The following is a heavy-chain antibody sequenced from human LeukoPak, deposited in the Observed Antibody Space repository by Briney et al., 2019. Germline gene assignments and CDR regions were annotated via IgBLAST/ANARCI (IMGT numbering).Heavy chain of an antibody. D-gene: IGHD3-3*01. CDR3: ARGGSYYDFWSGYYDYYYYMDV. CDR1: GGSISSYY. V-gene: IGHV4-59*01. J-gene: IGHJ6*03. Sequence: SETLSLTCSISGGSISSYYWSWIRQPPGKGLEWIGCIYYSGSTNYNPSLKSRVTISVDTSKNQFSLRLTSVTAADTAVYYCARGGSYYDFWSGYYDYYYYMDVWGKGTTVTVSS. CDR2: IYYSGST.